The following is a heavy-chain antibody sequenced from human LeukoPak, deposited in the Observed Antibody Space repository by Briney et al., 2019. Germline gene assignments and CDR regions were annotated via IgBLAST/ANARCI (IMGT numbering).Heavy chain of an antibody. CDR1: GFTFSSYW. CDR2: INSDGSST. J-gene: IGHJ4*02. V-gene: IGHV3-74*01. Sequence: GGSPRLSCAASGFTFSSYWMHWVRQAPGKGLVWVSRINSDGSSTGYADSVKGRFTISRDNAKNTLYLQMNSLRAEDTAVYYCARWGYDFWSGYYPFDYWGQGTLVTVSS. D-gene: IGHD3-3*01. CDR3: ARWGYDFWSGYYPFDY.